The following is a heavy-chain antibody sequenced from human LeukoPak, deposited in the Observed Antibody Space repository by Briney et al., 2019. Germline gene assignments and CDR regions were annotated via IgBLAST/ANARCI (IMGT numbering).Heavy chain of an antibody. CDR1: GYTFTGYY. D-gene: IGHD3-9*01. J-gene: IGHJ5*02. Sequence: GASVKVSCKASGYTFTGYYMHWVRQAPGQGLEWMGWINPNSGGTNYAQKFQGRVTMTRDTSISTAYMELSRLRSDDTAVYYCARETIYYDILTGYLNWFDPWGQGTLVTVSS. CDR2: INPNSGGT. CDR3: ARETIYYDILTGYLNWFDP. V-gene: IGHV1-2*02.